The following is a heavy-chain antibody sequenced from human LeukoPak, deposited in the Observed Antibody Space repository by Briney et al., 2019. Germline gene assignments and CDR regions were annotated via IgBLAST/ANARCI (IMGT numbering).Heavy chain of an antibody. CDR3: ARGITSESDY. V-gene: IGHV3-30*04. Sequence: GGSLRLSCAASGFTFSSYAMHWVRQAPGKGLEWVAVISYDGSNKYYADSVKGRFTISRDNSKNTLYLQMNSLRAEDTAVYYCARGITSESDYWGQGTLVSV. D-gene: IGHD2-2*01. J-gene: IGHJ4*02. CDR1: GFTFSSYA. CDR2: ISYDGSNK.